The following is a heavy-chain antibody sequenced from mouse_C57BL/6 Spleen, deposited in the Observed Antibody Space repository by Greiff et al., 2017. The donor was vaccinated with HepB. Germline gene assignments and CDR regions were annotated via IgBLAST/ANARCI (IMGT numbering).Heavy chain of an antibody. J-gene: IGHJ2*01. CDR3: ARERIYYGNYEAY. Sequence: QVQLQQSGAELVKPGASVKLSCKASGYTFTSYWMQWVKQRPGQGLEWIGEIDPSDSYTNYNQKFKGKATLTVDTSSSTAYMQLSSLTSEDSAVYYCARERIYYGNYEAYWGQGTTLTVSS. CDR1: GYTFTSYW. CDR2: IDPSDSYT. V-gene: IGHV1-50*01. D-gene: IGHD2-1*01.